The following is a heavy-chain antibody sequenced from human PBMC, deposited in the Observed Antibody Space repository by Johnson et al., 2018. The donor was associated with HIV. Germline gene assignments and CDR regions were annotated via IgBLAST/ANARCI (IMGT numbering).Heavy chain of an antibody. CDR3: ARRGYSRSGWAFDS. V-gene: IGHV3-30-3*01. Sequence: QVLLVESGGGVVQPGRSLRLSCAASGFTFSSYAMHWVRQAPGKGLEWVAVISYDGSNKYYADSVKGRFTISRDNSKNTLYLQMNSLRAEDTAVYYCARRGYSRSGWAFDSGGQGTMVTVSS. CDR2: ISYDGSNK. J-gene: IGHJ3*02. CDR1: GFTFSSYA. D-gene: IGHD6-13*01.